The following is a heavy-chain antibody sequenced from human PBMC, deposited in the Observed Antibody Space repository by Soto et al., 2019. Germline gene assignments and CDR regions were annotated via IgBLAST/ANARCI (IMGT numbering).Heavy chain of an antibody. J-gene: IGHJ4*02. CDR3: ARVHTAVAGIDY. V-gene: IGHV3-48*03. D-gene: IGHD6-19*01. CDR1: GFTFSSYE. Sequence: GGSLILSCAASGFTFSSYEMNWVRQAPGKGLEWVSYISSSGSTIYYADSVKGRFTISRDNAKNSLYLQMNSLRAEDTAVYYCARVHTAVAGIDYWGQGTLVTVSS. CDR2: ISSSGSTI.